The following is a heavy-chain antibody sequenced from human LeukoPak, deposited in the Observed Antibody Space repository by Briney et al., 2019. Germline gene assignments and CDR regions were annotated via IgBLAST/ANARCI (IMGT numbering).Heavy chain of an antibody. CDR1: GYTFTSYD. Sequence: ASVKVSCKASGYTFTSYDVNWVRQATGQGLEWMGWISAYNGNTNYAQKLQGRVTMTTDTSTSTAYMELRSLRSDDTAVYYCARAPRYSGSYYADYWGQGTLVTVSS. J-gene: IGHJ4*02. CDR3: ARAPRYSGSYYADY. D-gene: IGHD1-26*01. V-gene: IGHV1-18*01. CDR2: ISAYNGNT.